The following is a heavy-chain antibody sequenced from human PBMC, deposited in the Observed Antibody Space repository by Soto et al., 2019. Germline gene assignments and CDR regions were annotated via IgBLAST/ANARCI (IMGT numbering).Heavy chain of an antibody. J-gene: IGHJ5*02. V-gene: IGHV1-46*01. CDR3: ARSLPEGYYDSSGSVYNWFDP. D-gene: IGHD3-22*01. CDR2: INPSGGST. Sequence: ASVKVSCKASGYTFTSYYMHWVRQAPGQGLEWMGIINPSGGSTSYAQKFQGRVTMTRDTSTSTVYMELSSLRSEDTAVYYCARSLPEGYYDSSGSVYNWFDPWGQGTLVTVSS. CDR1: GYTFTSYY.